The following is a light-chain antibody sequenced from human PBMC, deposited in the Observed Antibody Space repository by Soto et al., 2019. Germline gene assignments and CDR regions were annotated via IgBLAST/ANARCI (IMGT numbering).Light chain of an antibody. CDR1: QSLAYSDGNTY. Sequence: DVVMTQSPLSLPVTLGQPASISCRSSQSLAYSDGNTYLNWFQQRPGQSPRRLIYKVSNRDSEVPDRFSGSGSGTDFTLKISRVEAEDVGVYYCMQALQTPRTFGQGTKVDIK. CDR3: MQALQTPRT. J-gene: IGKJ1*01. V-gene: IGKV2-30*01. CDR2: KVS.